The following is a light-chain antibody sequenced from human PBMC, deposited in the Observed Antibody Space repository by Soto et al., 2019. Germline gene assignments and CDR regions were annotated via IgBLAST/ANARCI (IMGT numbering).Light chain of an antibody. J-gene: IGLJ3*02. V-gene: IGLV2-18*02. CDR2: EVT. Sequence: QSALTQPPSVSGSPGQSVTISCTGTGSDFGRYNRVSWYQHTPGTAPKLLIYEVTNRPSGVPDRFSGSRSGNTASLTISGHQAEDDADYYCSSFTTSDTWVLGGGTKLTVL. CDR1: GSDFGRYNR. CDR3: SSFTTSDTWV.